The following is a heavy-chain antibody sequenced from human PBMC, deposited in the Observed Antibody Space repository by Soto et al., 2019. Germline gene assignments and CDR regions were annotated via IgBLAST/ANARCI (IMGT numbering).Heavy chain of an antibody. J-gene: IGHJ4*02. V-gene: IGHV1-69*06. CDR3: ATSYYDFWSGYLDY. CDR2: IIPIFGTA. D-gene: IGHD3-3*01. CDR1: GGTFSSYA. Sequence: SVKVSCKASGGTFSSYAISWVRQAPGKGLEWMGGIIPIFGTANYAQKFQGRVTMTEDTSTDTAYMELSSLRSEDTAVYYCATSYYDFWSGYLDYWGQGTLVTVSS.